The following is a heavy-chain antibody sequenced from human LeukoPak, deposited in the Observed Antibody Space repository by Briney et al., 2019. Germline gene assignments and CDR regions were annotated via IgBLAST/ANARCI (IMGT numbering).Heavy chain of an antibody. Sequence: SETLSLTCTVSGDSISSYYWSWIRQPPGKGLEWIGYIYDSGSTNYNPSLKSRVTISVDTSKNQLSLKLSSVTAADTAVYYCARSKAHLSTSWYGNWFDPWGQGTLVTVSS. J-gene: IGHJ5*02. CDR2: IYDSGST. CDR1: GDSISSYY. D-gene: IGHD2-2*01. CDR3: ARSKAHLSTSWYGNWFDP. V-gene: IGHV4-59*08.